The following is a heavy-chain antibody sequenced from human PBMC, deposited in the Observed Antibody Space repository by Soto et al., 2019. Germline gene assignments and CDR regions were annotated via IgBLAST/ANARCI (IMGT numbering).Heavy chain of an antibody. V-gene: IGHV4-39*01. CDR2: IYYSGST. D-gene: IGHD3-3*01. J-gene: IGHJ3*02. CDR1: GGSISSSSYY. CDR3: ARGGIFGVVIDAFDI. Sequence: QLQLQESGPGLVKPSETLSLTCTVSGGSISSSSYYWGWIRQPPGKGLEWIGSIYYSGSTYYNPSLKSRVTISVHTSKNQFSLKLSSVTAADTAVYYCARGGIFGVVIDAFDIWGQGTMVTVSS.